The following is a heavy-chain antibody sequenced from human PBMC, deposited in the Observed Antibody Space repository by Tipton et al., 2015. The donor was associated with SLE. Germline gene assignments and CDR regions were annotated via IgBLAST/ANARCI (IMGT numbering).Heavy chain of an antibody. V-gene: IGHV4-34*01. Sequence: TLSLTCAVYGGSFSNYYWSWIRQSPGKGLEWMGEVSHSGSTDYNPPLKNRVTISVDKSKNQLSLNLMSVTAADAAVYYCAGGLYTGDLCYGLVVWGQGTTVTVSS. CDR1: GGSFSNYY. J-gene: IGHJ6*02. D-gene: IGHD3-16*01. CDR2: VSHSGST. CDR3: AGGLYTGDLCYGLVV.